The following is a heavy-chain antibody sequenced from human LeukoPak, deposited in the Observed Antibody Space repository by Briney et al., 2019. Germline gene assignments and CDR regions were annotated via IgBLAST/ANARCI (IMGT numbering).Heavy chain of an antibody. CDR2: IYYSGST. D-gene: IGHD2-2*01. CDR1: GGSISSYY. Sequence: MTSETLSLTCTVSGGSISSYYWSWIRQPPGKGLEWIGYIYYSGSTNYNPSLKSRVTISVDTSKNQFSLKLSSVTAADTAVYYCARHRGYCSSTSCLAFDYWGQGTLVTVSS. J-gene: IGHJ4*02. CDR3: ARHRGYCSSTSCLAFDY. V-gene: IGHV4-59*08.